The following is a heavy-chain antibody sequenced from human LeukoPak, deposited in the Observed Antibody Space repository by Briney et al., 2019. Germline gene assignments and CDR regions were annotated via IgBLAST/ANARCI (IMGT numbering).Heavy chain of an antibody. J-gene: IGHJ5*02. Sequence: GGSLRLSCAASGFTFSSYSMNWVRQAPGKGLEWVSSISSSSSYIYYADSVKGRFTISRDNAKNSLYLQMNSLRAEDTAVYYCARDYLMREYQLLGKAFDPWGQGTLVTVSS. V-gene: IGHV3-21*01. CDR2: ISSSSSYI. D-gene: IGHD2-2*01. CDR1: GFTFSSYS. CDR3: ARDYLMREYQLLGKAFDP.